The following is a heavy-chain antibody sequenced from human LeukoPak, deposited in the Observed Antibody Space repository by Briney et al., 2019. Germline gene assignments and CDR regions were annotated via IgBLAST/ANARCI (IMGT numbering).Heavy chain of an antibody. CDR2: ISYDGNNK. D-gene: IGHD4-17*01. V-gene: IGHV3-30*03. CDR1: GFIFSNHG. CDR3: ASAPTGTYYFDY. J-gene: IGHJ4*02. Sequence: GGSLRLSCAASGFIFSNHGMHWVRQAPGRGLEWVAFISYDGNNKYYADSVKGRFTISRDNANNSLYLQMNSLRAEDTAVYYCASAPTGTYYFDYWGQGTLVTASS.